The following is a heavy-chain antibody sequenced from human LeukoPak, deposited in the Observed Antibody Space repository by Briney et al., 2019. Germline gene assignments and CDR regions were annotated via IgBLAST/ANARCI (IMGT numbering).Heavy chain of an antibody. Sequence: SVKVSCKASGGTFSSYAISWVRQAPGQGLEWMGGIIPIFGTANYAQKFQGRVTITTDESTSTAYMELSSLRSEDTAVYYCARDVDCSSTSCYRLADNWFDPWGQGTLVTVSS. V-gene: IGHV1-69*05. D-gene: IGHD2-2*01. CDR1: GGTFSSYA. CDR2: IIPIFGTA. CDR3: ARDVDCSSTSCYRLADNWFDP. J-gene: IGHJ5*02.